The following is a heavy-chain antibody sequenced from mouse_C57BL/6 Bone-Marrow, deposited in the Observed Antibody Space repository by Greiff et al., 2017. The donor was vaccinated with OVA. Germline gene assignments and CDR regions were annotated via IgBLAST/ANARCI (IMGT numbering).Heavy chain of an antibody. D-gene: IGHD4-1*01. CDR3: ARGKLGPFAY. Sequence: EVQLQQSGPGLVKPSQSLSLTCSVTGYSITSGYYWNWIRQFPGNKLEWMGYISYDGSNNYNPSLKNRISITRDTSKNQFFLKLKSVTTEDTATYYCARGKLGPFAYWGQGTLVTVSA. CDR2: ISYDGSN. J-gene: IGHJ3*01. CDR1: GYSITSGYY. V-gene: IGHV3-6*01.